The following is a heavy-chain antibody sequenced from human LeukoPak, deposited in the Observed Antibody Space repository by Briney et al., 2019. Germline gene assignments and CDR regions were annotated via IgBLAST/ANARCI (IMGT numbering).Heavy chain of an antibody. CDR3: ARSLDDFWSGYYPIDY. Sequence: PSETLSLTCAVSGYSISSGYYWGWIRQPPGKGLEWIGSIYHSGGTYYNPSLKSRVTISVDTSKNQFSLKLSSVAAADTAVYYCARSLDDFWSGYYPIDYWGQGTLATVSS. D-gene: IGHD3-3*01. V-gene: IGHV4-38-2*01. CDR1: GYSISSGYY. J-gene: IGHJ4*02. CDR2: IYHSGGT.